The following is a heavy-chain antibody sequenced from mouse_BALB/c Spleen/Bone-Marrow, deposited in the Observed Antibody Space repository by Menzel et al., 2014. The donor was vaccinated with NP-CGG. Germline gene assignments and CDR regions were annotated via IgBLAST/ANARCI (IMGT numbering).Heavy chain of an antibody. D-gene: IGHD3-1*01. J-gene: IGHJ3*01. V-gene: IGHV1-55*01. CDR2: IYPGSGST. CDR1: GYNFTSYW. CDR3: ARFSQLGLLAY. Sequence: QVQLKESGAELVKPGTSVKLSCKAPGYNFTSYWINWVKLRPGQGLEWIGDIYPGSGSTNYNEKFKSKATLTVDTSSSTAYMQLSSLASEDSALYHCARFSQLGLLAYWGQGTLVTVSA.